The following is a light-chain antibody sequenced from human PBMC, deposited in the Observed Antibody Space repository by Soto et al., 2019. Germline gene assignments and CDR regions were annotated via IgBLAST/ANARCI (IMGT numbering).Light chain of an antibody. CDR1: TGPVTRGHW. V-gene: IGLV7-46*02. CDR2: DTT. CDR3: LLCNWRPWV. J-gene: IGLJ3*02. Sequence: QAVVTQEPSVTVSPGGTVTLTCGSSTGPVTRGHWPYWFQQKPGPAPRTIIYDTTSKESWTPARCSGSLLSGKAALTGLGAVAEDDDDYYCLLCNWRPWVFGGGTKLTVL.